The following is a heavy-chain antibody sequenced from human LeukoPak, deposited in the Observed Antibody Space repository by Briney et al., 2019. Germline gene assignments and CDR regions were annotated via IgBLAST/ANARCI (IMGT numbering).Heavy chain of an antibody. J-gene: IGHJ4*02. CDR3: ARTARGLDY. Sequence: KPGGSLRLSCAASGFTFSDYCMIWIRQAPGKGLEYISYISSSSTDIKYADSVKGRFTISRENAKNSVYLQMNSLRAEDTAVYYCARTARGLDYWGQGALVTVSS. CDR1: GFTFSDYC. V-gene: IGHV3-11*03. CDR2: ISSSSTDI. D-gene: IGHD2-21*02.